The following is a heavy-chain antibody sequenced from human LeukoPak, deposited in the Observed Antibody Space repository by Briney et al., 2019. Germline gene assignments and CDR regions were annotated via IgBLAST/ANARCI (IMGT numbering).Heavy chain of an antibody. Sequence: GASVKVSCKAAGFNFSSYYMHWVRQAPGQGLEWMGGFDPEDGETIYAQKFQGRVTMTEDTSTDTAYMELSSLRSEDTAVYYCATRGGYCSGGSCYHLPEWGQGTLVTVSS. CDR2: FDPEDGET. CDR1: GFNFSSYY. J-gene: IGHJ4*02. D-gene: IGHD2-15*01. V-gene: IGHV1-24*01. CDR3: ATRGGYCSGGSCYHLPE.